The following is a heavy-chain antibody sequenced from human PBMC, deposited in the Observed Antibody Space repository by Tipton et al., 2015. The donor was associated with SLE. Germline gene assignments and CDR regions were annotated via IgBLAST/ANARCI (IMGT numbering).Heavy chain of an antibody. CDR3: ARDRVSGWFFFDY. V-gene: IGHV3-66*01. J-gene: IGHJ4*02. Sequence: GSLRLSCAASGFTVSSNYMSWVRQAPGKGLEWVSVIYSGGSTYYADSVKGRFTISRDNSKNTLYLQMNSLGAEDTAVYYCARDRVSGWFFFDYWGQGTLVTVSS. CDR1: GFTVSSNY. CDR2: IYSGGST. D-gene: IGHD6-19*01.